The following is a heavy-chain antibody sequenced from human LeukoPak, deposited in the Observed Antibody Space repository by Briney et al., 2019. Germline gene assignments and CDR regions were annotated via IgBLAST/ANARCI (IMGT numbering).Heavy chain of an antibody. D-gene: IGHD6-13*01. Sequence: PSQTLSLTCTVSGGSISSYYWSWIRQPPGKGLEWIGYIYYTGSTDYNPSLKSRVAISVDTSKNQFSLKLSSVTAADTAVYYCARGSKAAPGTFDYWGQGTLVTVSS. CDR3: ARGSKAAPGTFDY. CDR1: GGSISSYY. J-gene: IGHJ4*02. V-gene: IGHV4-59*01. CDR2: IYYTGST.